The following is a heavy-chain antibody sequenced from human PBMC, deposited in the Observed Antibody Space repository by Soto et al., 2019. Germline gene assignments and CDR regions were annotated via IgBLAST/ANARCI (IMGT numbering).Heavy chain of an antibody. Sequence: QMQLVQTGPEVKKPGTSVKVSCKASGFTFTSSAVQWVRQARGHRLEWIGWIVVGSGNTNYAQKFQERVTITRDMSTSTAYMELSSLRSEDTAVYYCAAHTATGYSSSWYISFDYWDQGTLVIVSS. CDR1: GFTFTSSA. J-gene: IGHJ4*02. V-gene: IGHV1-58*01. CDR3: AAHTATGYSSSWYISFDY. CDR2: IVVGSGNT. D-gene: IGHD6-13*01.